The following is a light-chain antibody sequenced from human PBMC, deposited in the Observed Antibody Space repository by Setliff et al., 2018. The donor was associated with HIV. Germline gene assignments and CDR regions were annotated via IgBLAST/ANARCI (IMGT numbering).Light chain of an antibody. V-gene: IGLV2-14*01. CDR3: SSYAITNTLP. CDR1: SRDVGGYNY. Sequence: QSALTQPASVSGSPGQSITISCTGTSRDVGGYNYVSWYQQHPGKAPKLIIYEVRNRPSGVSNRFSGSKSGNTASLTISGLRTEDEGDYYCSSYAITNTLPFGTGTKSPS. CDR2: EVR. J-gene: IGLJ1*01.